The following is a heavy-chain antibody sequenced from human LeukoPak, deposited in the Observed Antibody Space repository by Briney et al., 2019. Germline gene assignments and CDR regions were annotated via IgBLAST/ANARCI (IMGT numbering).Heavy chain of an antibody. D-gene: IGHD3-22*01. V-gene: IGHV1-8*01. CDR1: GYTFTSYD. Sequence: ASVKVSCKASGYTFTSYDINWVRQATGQGLEWMGWMNPNSGNTGYAQKFQGRVTMTRNTSISTAYMELSSLRSEDTAVYYCAREGYYDSSGYYSRHPDYYYGMDVWGQGTTVTVSS. J-gene: IGHJ6*02. CDR3: AREGYYDSSGYYSRHPDYYYGMDV. CDR2: MNPNSGNT.